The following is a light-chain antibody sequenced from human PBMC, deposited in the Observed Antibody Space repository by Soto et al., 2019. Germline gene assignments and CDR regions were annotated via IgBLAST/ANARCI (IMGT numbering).Light chain of an antibody. J-gene: IGKJ1*01. CDR1: QSVSNNF. V-gene: IGKV3-20*01. CDR3: QQYATSPPRT. CDR2: GAS. Sequence: EIVLTQSPGTLSLSLGERATLSCRASQSVSNNFLAWYQQKPGQAPRLLIYGASSRATGIPDRFSGSGSGTDFTLTISRLETEDFGVYYCQQYATSPPRTFGQGTKWIS.